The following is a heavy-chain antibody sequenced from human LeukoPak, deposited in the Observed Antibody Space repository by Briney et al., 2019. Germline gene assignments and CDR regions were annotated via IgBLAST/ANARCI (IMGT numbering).Heavy chain of an antibody. CDR1: GFTFSSYS. Sequence: PGGSLRLSCAASGFTFSSYSMNWVRQAPGKGLEWASSISSSSSYIYYADSVKGRFTISRDNAKNSLYLQMNSLRAEDTAVYYCARDSEREGATLWGDYWGQGTLVTVSS. J-gene: IGHJ4*02. CDR3: ARDSEREGATLWGDY. D-gene: IGHD1-26*01. CDR2: ISSSSSYI. V-gene: IGHV3-21*01.